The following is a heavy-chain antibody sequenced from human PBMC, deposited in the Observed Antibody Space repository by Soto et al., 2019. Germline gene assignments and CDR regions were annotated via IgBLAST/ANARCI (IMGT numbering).Heavy chain of an antibody. CDR2: IYYSGST. D-gene: IGHD1-7*01. CDR1: GGSISSYY. V-gene: IGHV4-59*08. CDR3: ARHRGRVGRTGTTAPNWFDP. Sequence: SETLSLTCTVSGGSISSYYWSWIRQPPGKGLEWIGYIYYSGSTNYNPSLKSRVTISVDTSKNQFSLKLSSVTAADTAVYYCARHRGRVGRTGTTAPNWFDPWGQGTLVTVSS. J-gene: IGHJ5*02.